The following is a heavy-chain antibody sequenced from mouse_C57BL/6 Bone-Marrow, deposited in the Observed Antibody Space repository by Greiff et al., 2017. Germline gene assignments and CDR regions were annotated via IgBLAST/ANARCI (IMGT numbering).Heavy chain of an antibody. J-gene: IGHJ2*01. CDR1: GYTFTSYW. D-gene: IGHD1-1*01. Sequence: QVQLQQPGTELVKPGASVKLSCKASGYTFTSYWMHWVKQRPGQGLEWIGNINPSNGGTNYNEKFKSKATLTVDKSSSTAYMQLSSLTSEDSAVYYCASSSIYYYGSSPLDYWGQGTTLTVSS. CDR3: ASSSIYYYGSSPLDY. V-gene: IGHV1-53*01. CDR2: INPSNGGT.